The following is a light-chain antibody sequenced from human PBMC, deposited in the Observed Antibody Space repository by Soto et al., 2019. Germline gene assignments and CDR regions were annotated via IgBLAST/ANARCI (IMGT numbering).Light chain of an antibody. Sequence: QSALTQPASVSGSPGQSITISCTGTSSDVGGYNYVSWYQQHPGKAPKFMIYDVSNRTSGVSNRFAGSKSGNTASLTISGLQAEDEADYYCSSDTTSNTRQIVFGTGTKLTVL. V-gene: IGLV2-14*01. CDR1: SSDVGGYNY. CDR3: SSDTTSNTRQIV. CDR2: DVS. J-gene: IGLJ1*01.